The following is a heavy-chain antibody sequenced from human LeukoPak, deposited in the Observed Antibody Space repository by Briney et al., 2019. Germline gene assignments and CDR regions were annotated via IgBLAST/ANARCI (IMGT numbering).Heavy chain of an antibody. J-gene: IGHJ4*02. CDR2: ISAYDGNT. Sequence: ASVKVSCKASGYSFTSYGISWVRQAPGQGLERMGWISAYDGNTNYAQKLQGRVTMTTDTSTSTAYMELRSLRSDDTAVYYCARVWAYCGGDCYSWADYWGQGTLVTVSS. CDR3: ARVWAYCGGDCYSWADY. D-gene: IGHD2-21*01. V-gene: IGHV1-18*01. CDR1: GYSFTSYG.